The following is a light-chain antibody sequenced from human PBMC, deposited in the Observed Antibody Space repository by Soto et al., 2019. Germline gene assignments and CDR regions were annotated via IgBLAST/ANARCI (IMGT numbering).Light chain of an antibody. CDR3: QQCTNWPRT. Sequence: EIVMTQSPVTLSVSPGERATLSCRASRSVSSNLAWYQQKPGQAPRLLIYGASTRATGIPDRFSGSGSGTEFTLTISSLQSEDSAVYYCQQCTNWPRTFGQGTKVEIK. J-gene: IGKJ1*01. V-gene: IGKV3-15*01. CDR1: RSVSSN. CDR2: GAS.